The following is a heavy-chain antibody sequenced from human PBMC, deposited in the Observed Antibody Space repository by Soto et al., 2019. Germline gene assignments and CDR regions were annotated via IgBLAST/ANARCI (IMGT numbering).Heavy chain of an antibody. V-gene: IGHV1-2*04. Sequence: ASVKVSCKASGYTFTGDYMHWVLQAPGQGLEWMGWINPNSGGTNYAQKFQGWVTMTRDTSISTAYMELSRLRSDDTAVYYCAREALDYYGSGTFSNWGQGTLVTVSS. CDR2: INPNSGGT. J-gene: IGHJ4*02. CDR3: AREALDYYGSGTFSN. CDR1: GYTFTGDY. D-gene: IGHD3-10*01.